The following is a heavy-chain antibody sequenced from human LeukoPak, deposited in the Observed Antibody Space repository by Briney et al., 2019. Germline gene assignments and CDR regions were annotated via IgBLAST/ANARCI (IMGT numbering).Heavy chain of an antibody. V-gene: IGHV3-11*01. Sequence: PEGSLRLSCVASVFTFSDYYMSWIRLTPGKGLEWVSYIGGSGSVVHYADSVKGRFTISRDNAKKSPYLQMDSLRADDTAVYYCASGGGYSSGWYGYWGQGTLVTVSS. CDR2: IGGSGSVV. CDR1: VFTFSDYY. J-gene: IGHJ4*02. D-gene: IGHD6-13*01. CDR3: ASGGGYSSGWYGY.